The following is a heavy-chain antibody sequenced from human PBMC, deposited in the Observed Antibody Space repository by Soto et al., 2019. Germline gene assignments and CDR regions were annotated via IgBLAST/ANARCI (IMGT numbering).Heavy chain of an antibody. Sequence: LALTCSVFGYSISRGFYWDWIRQPPGKGLEWIGSIYHRGNTYYNPSHNGRITISLDTSKNQFSLRLTSVTAADTAVYYCERGEVRGLIPSGLDYCGQGALVTV. CDR1: GYSISRGFY. CDR2: IYHRGNT. D-gene: IGHD3-10*01. J-gene: IGHJ4*02. V-gene: IGHV4-38-2*02. CDR3: ERGEVRGLIPSGLDY.